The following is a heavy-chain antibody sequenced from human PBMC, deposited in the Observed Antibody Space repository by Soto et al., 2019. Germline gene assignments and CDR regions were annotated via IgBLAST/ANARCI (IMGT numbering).Heavy chain of an antibody. Sequence: QITLKESGPTLVKPTQTLTLTCTFSGFSLSSTRVAVGWIRQPPGKALEWLALIYWDDDKRYSPFLKSRLTFTKDTSKNQVVLTMTNMDPVDTATYYCAHSVVAGLGYYFDYWGQGTLVTVSS. CDR3: AHSVVAGLGYYFDY. V-gene: IGHV2-5*02. D-gene: IGHD6-19*01. J-gene: IGHJ4*02. CDR2: IYWDDDK. CDR1: GFSLSSTRVA.